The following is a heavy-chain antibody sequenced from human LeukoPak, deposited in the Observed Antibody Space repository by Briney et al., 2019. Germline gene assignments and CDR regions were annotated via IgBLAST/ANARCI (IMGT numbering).Heavy chain of an antibody. D-gene: IGHD6-13*01. CDR2: IYPGDSDT. J-gene: IGHJ4*02. CDR1: EYTFSSYW. CDR3: ARSAAGTPIDY. Sequence: GESLRISCTGSEYTFSSYWIGWVRQLPGRGLEWMGIIYPGDSDTRYSPSFQGQVTISADKSISTAYLQWSSLKASDTAMYYCARSAAGTPIDYWGPGTLVTVSS. V-gene: IGHV5-51*01.